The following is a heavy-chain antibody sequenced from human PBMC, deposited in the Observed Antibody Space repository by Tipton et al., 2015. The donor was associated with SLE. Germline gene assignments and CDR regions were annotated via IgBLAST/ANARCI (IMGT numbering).Heavy chain of an antibody. Sequence: TLSLTCAVNGGSFSDYYWSWIRQTLGEGLVWIGEINHTGGTNYNLSLKSRVTISVDTSKNQFSLKLSSVTAADTAMYYCARDIAAACIDYWGQGTLVTVSS. V-gene: IGHV4-34*01. CDR1: GGSFSDYY. D-gene: IGHD6-13*01. CDR3: ARDIAAACIDY. CDR2: INHTGGT. J-gene: IGHJ4*02.